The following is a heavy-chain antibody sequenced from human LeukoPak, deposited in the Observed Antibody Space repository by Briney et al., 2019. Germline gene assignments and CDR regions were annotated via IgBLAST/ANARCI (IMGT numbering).Heavy chain of an antibody. V-gene: IGHV4-34*01. Sequence: SETLSLTCAVYGGSFSGYYWSWIRQPPGKGLEWIGEINHSGSTNYNPSLKSRVTISVDTSKNQFSLKLSSVTAADTAVYYCARGKYSYGYWGQGTLVTVSS. CDR1: GGSFSGYY. CDR3: ARGKYSYGY. CDR2: INHSGST. D-gene: IGHD5-18*01. J-gene: IGHJ4*02.